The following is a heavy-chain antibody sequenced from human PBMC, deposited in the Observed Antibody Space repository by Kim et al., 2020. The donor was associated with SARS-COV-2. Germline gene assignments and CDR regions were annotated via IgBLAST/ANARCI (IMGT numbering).Heavy chain of an antibody. CDR1: GFTFSSYA. CDR3: VKGNGVVVVTPSPYYFDY. Sequence: GGSLRLSCSASGFTFSSYAMHWVRQAPGKGLEYVSAISSNGGSTYYADSMKGRFTISRDNSKNTLYLQMSSLRAEDTAVYYCVKGNGVVVVTPSPYYFDYWGQGTLVTVSS. V-gene: IGHV3-64D*06. CDR2: ISSNGGST. D-gene: IGHD2-21*02. J-gene: IGHJ4*02.